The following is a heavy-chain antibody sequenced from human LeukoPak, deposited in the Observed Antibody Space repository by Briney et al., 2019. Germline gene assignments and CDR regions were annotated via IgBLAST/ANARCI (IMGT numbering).Heavy chain of an antibody. Sequence: GGSLRLSCAASGFTFSSYSMNWVRQAPGKGLGWVSSISSSSSYIYYADSVKGRFTISRDNAKNSLYLQMNSLRAEDTAVYYCAREDILTGFMDYWGQGTLVTVSS. J-gene: IGHJ4*02. D-gene: IGHD3-9*01. CDR2: ISSSSSYI. V-gene: IGHV3-21*01. CDR1: GFTFSSYS. CDR3: AREDILTGFMDY.